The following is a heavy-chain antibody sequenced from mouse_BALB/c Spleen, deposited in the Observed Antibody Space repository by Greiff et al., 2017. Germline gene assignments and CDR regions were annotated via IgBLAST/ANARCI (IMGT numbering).Heavy chain of an antibody. CDR3: ARSWGIRYAMDY. CDR2: INPSNGRT. CDR1: GYTFTSYW. Sequence: QVQLKQPGAELVKPGASVKLSCKASGYTFTSYWMHWVKQRPGQGLEWIGEINPSNGRTNYNEKFKSKATLTVDKSSSTAYMQLSSLASEDSAVYYSARSWGIRYAMDYWGQGTSVTVAS. J-gene: IGHJ4*01. V-gene: IGHV1S81*02.